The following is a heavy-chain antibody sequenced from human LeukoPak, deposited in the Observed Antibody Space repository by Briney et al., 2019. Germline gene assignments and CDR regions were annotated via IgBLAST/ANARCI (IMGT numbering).Heavy chain of an antibody. Sequence: GGSLRLSCAASGFTFSSYGMNWVRQAPGKGLEWVSVFSRDGTTTYYADSVKGRFTISRDNSKNTLYLQMSSLRAEDTAVYYCAKYQEASSRRFDYWGQGTLVTVSS. CDR1: GFTFSSYG. CDR3: AKYQEASSRRFDY. J-gene: IGHJ4*02. CDR2: FSRDGTTT. V-gene: IGHV3-23*01. D-gene: IGHD6-6*01.